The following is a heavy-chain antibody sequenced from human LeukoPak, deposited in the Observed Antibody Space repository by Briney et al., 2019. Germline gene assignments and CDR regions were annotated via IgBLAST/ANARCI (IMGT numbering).Heavy chain of an antibody. Sequence: ASVKVSCKASTYTFTRYGISWVRQAPGQGLEWMGWISGYNGNTNYAQKLQGRVTMTTDTSTSTAYMELRSLRSDDTAVYYCARDIGSGSYLPDYNWFDPWGQGTLVTVSS. CDR2: ISGYNGNT. V-gene: IGHV1-18*01. CDR3: ARDIGSGSYLPDYNWFDP. D-gene: IGHD1-26*01. J-gene: IGHJ5*02. CDR1: TYTFTRYG.